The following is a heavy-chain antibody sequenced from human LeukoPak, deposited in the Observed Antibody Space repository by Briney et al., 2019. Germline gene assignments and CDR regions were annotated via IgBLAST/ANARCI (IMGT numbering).Heavy chain of an antibody. CDR2: ISGSGGST. D-gene: IGHD2-2*01. CDR3: AKEGGYCSSSSCSDYFDY. CDR1: GFIFGNHA. V-gene: IGHV3-23*01. Sequence: GGSLRLSCAASGFIFGNHAMSWVRQAPGKGLEWVSTISGSGGSTYYAESVKGRCTLSRDNSKDTLYLQLNSLRVGDTAVYYCAKEGGYCSSSSCSDYFDYWGQGSLVTVSS. J-gene: IGHJ4*02.